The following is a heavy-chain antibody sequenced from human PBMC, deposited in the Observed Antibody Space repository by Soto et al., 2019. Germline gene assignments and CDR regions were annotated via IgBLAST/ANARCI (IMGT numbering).Heavy chain of an antibody. D-gene: IGHD2-15*01. J-gene: IGHJ3*01. CDR1: GFTFSTYT. CDR2: ISGGTSTI. Sequence: GGSLRLSCADSGFTFSTYTMSWVRQAPGKGLEWISYISGGTSTIYYADSVKGRFTISRDNANNSLSLQMNSLRAEDTAVYYCARESCSGPTCYGAFSFWGQGTMVTVSS. CDR3: ARESCSGPTCYGAFSF. V-gene: IGHV3-48*01.